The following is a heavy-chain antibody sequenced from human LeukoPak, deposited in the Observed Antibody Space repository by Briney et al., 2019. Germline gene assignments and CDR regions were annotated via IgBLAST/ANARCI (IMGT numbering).Heavy chain of an antibody. CDR1: GFTFSSYA. CDR2: ISGSGGGT. Sequence: PGGSLRLSCAASGFTFSSYAMFWVRQAPGKGLEWVSYISGSGGGTRSADSVKGRFTISRDNSRNTLYLQMNSLRAEDTAVYYCAKGGYGPGTYNWFDPWGQGTLVTVSS. CDR3: AKGGYGPGTYNWFDP. J-gene: IGHJ5*02. V-gene: IGHV3-23*01. D-gene: IGHD3-10*01.